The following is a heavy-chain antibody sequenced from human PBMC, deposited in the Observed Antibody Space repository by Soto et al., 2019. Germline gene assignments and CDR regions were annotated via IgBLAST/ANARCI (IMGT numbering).Heavy chain of an antibody. Sequence: SETLSLTCTVSDDSLTTNKYAWTWIRQNPEKGLEWIGYVYSNGNTRSSPSLQSRVSMSVDTSKSHFSLRLSSVTAADTAVYFCARASYFRPSGSYYFVSWGQGTLVTVS. CDR2: VYSNGNT. CDR1: DDSLTTNKYA. D-gene: IGHD3-10*01. V-gene: IGHV4-31*03. J-gene: IGHJ4*02. CDR3: ARASYFRPSGSYYFVS.